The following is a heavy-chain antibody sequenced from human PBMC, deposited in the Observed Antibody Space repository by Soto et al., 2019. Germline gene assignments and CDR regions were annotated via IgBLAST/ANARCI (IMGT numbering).Heavy chain of an antibody. CDR2: IDPSDSYT. D-gene: IGHD3-22*01. Sequence: GESLKISCKGSGYSFTSYWISWVRQMPGKGLEWMGRIDPSDSYTNYSPSFQGHVTISADKSISTAYLQWSSLKASDTAMYYRASQYYYDSSGSLYYYYGMDVWGQGTTVTVSS. J-gene: IGHJ6*02. CDR1: GYSFTSYW. V-gene: IGHV5-10-1*01. CDR3: ASQYYYDSSGSLYYYYGMDV.